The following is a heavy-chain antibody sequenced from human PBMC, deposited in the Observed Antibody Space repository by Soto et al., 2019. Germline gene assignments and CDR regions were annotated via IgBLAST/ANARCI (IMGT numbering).Heavy chain of an antibody. CDR2: IHHSGST. V-gene: IGHV4-34*01. J-gene: IGHJ5*02. Sequence: QVQLQQWGAGLLKPSETLSLTCAVYGGSFSGYYWSWIRQPPGKGLEWIGEIHHSGSTNYHPSLTGRVTISVGTSRNQFALKLSSVAAADTAVYYCARGRSMGWFGPWGQGTLVTLSS. CDR1: GGSFSGYY. D-gene: IGHD3-16*01. CDR3: ARGRSMGWFGP.